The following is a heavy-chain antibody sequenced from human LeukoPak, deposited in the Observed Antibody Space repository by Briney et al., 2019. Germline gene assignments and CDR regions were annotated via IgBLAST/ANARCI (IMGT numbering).Heavy chain of an antibody. J-gene: IGHJ4*02. CDR1: GFTFSSYW. D-gene: IGHD3-3*01. V-gene: IGHV3-7*01. CDR2: IKQDGSEK. Sequence: GGSLRLSCAASGFTFSSYWMSWVRQAPGKGLEWVAIIKQDGSEKYYVDSVKGRFTISRDNAKNSLYLQMNSLRAEDTAVYYCARDRRYDFWSGYYPFDYWGQGTLVTVSS. CDR3: ARDRRYDFWSGYYPFDY.